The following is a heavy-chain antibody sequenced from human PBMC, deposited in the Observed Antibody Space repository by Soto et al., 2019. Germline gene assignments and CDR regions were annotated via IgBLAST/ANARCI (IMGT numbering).Heavy chain of an antibody. CDR1: GGSFSGYY. J-gene: IGHJ6*02. D-gene: IGHD6-13*01. V-gene: IGHV4-34*01. Sequence: SETLSLTCAVYGGSFSGYYWSWVRQPPGKGLEWIGEINHSGSTNYNPSLKSRVTISVDTSKNQFSLKLSSVTAADTAVYYCARAQRFIAAAGTLTYRNYYYYGMDVWGQGTTVTVSS. CDR3: ARAQRFIAAAGTLTYRNYYYYGMDV. CDR2: INHSGST.